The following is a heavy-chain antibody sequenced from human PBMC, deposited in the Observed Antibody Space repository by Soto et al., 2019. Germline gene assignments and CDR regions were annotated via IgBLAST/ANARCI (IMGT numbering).Heavy chain of an antibody. CDR3: ARDGGYYGSGSYWAGADAFDI. D-gene: IGHD3-10*01. V-gene: IGHV3-30-3*01. Sequence: QVQLVESGGGVVQPGRSLRLSCAASGFTFSSYAMHWVRQAPGKGLEWVAVISYDGSNKYYADSVKGRFTISRDNSKKPLYLQMNSLRAEDTAVYYCARDGGYYGSGSYWAGADAFDIWGQGTMVTVSS. CDR2: ISYDGSNK. J-gene: IGHJ3*02. CDR1: GFTFSSYA.